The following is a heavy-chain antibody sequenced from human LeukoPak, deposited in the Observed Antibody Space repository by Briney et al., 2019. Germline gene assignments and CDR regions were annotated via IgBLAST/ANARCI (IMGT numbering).Heavy chain of an antibody. J-gene: IGHJ4*02. V-gene: IGHV4-39*01. CDR1: GGSISSSSYY. CDR3: ARQRDGYNSDYFDY. CDR2: IYYSGST. D-gene: IGHD5-24*01. Sequence: SGTLSLTCTVSGGSISSSSYYWGWIRQPPGKGLEWIGSIYYSGSTYYNPSLKSRVTISVDTSKNQFSLKLSSVTAAVTAVYYCARQRDGYNSDYFDYWGQGTLVTVSS.